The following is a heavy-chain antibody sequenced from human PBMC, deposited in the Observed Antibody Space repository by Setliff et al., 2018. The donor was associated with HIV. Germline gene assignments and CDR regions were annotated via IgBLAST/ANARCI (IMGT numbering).Heavy chain of an antibody. CDR3: AKPTSGLYPRAFDL. J-gene: IGHJ3*01. V-gene: IGHV3-23*01. CDR1: GFAFSTFD. D-gene: IGHD2-15*01. CDR2: VSPGGDTT. Sequence: GGSLRLSCAASGFAFSTFDMNWVRQIPGQGLEWVAAVSPGGDTTYYADSVKGRFTVSRDDSKNMLFLQMNSLGAEDTAIYYCAKPTSGLYPRAFDLWCQGTMVTVSS.